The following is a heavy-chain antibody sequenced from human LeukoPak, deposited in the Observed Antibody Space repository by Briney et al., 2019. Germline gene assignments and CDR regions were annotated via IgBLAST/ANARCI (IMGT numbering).Heavy chain of an antibody. CDR3: AKQIVVVTAGMNYFDN. J-gene: IGHJ4*02. V-gene: IGHV3-23*01. CDR1: GFTFSSFA. Sequence: GGSLRLSCAAAGFTFSSFAMNWVRQAPRKGLEWVSTITGSGSTTFYADSVKGRFTISRDNSKKTLFLQMNSLRAEDTAVYFCAKQIVVVTAGMNYFDNWGQGTLVTVSS. D-gene: IGHD2-15*01. CDR2: ITGSGSTT.